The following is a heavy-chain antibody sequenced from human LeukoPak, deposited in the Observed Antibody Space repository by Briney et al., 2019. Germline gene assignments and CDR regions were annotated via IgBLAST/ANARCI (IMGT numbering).Heavy chain of an antibody. CDR3: AKPYYYGSRRYIDY. V-gene: IGHV3-30*18. J-gene: IGHJ4*02. CDR2: ISYDGSTT. CDR1: GFTFSSYG. Sequence: GGTLRLSCAASGFTFSSYGMHWVRQAPGKGLEWVAVISYDGSTTYYEDSVKGRFTISRDNSKNMLYLQMNSLRAEDTAVYYCAKPYYYGSRRYIDYWGQGTLVTVSS. D-gene: IGHD3-10*01.